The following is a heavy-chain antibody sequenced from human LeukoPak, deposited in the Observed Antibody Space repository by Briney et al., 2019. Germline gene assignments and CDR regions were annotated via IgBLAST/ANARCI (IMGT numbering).Heavy chain of an antibody. D-gene: IGHD3-16*01. V-gene: IGHV3-7*01. CDR2: IKEDGSEK. Sequence: GGSLRLSCAASGFTFSNYWMNWVRQAPGKGLEWVANIKEDGSEKFYVDSVKGRFIISRDNAKNSLYLQMNSLRAEDTAVYYCTKDVGVILFDYWGQGTLVTVSS. CDR3: TKDVGVILFDY. J-gene: IGHJ4*02. CDR1: GFTFSNYW.